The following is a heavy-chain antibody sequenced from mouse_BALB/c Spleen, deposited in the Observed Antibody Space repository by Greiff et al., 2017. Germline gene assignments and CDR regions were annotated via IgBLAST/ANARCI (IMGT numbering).Heavy chain of an antibody. J-gene: IGHJ3*01. CDR3: TRELAY. V-gene: IGHV1-15*01. CDR2: IDPETGGT. Sequence: VQLQQSGAELVRPGASVTLSCKASGYTFTDYEMHWVKQTPVHGLEWIGAIDPETGGTAYNQKFKGKATLTADKSSSTAYMELRSLTSEDSAVYYCTRELAYWGQGTLVTVSA. CDR1: GYTFTDYE.